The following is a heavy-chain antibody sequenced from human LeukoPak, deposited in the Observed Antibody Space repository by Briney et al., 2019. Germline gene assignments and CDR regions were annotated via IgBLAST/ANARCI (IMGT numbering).Heavy chain of an antibody. J-gene: IGHJ6*03. CDR1: GFTFSSYW. D-gene: IGHD2-21*02. Sequence: GGSLRLSCAASGFTFSSYWMHWVRQAPGKGLVWVSRINTDGSSTSYADSVKGRFTISRDNAKNTLYLQMNSLRAEDTAVYYCARGDDPYYYYYMDVWGKGTTVTVSS. V-gene: IGHV3-74*01. CDR3: ARGDDPYYYYYMDV. CDR2: INTDGSST.